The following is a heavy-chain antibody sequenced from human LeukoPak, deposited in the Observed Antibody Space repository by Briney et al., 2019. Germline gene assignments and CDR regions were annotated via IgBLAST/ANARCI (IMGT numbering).Heavy chain of an antibody. CDR1: GFTFSSYT. CDR3: ARGCSSTSCPTFMPYSYLRNNWFDP. CDR2: ISYDGSNK. Sequence: GGSLRLSCAASGFTFSSYTMHWVRQAPGKGLEWVAVISYDGSNKYYADSVKGRFTISRDNSKNTLFLQMSSLRPEDTALYYCARGCSSTSCPTFMPYSYLRNNWFDPWGQGTLVTVSS. V-gene: IGHV3-30*03. D-gene: IGHD2-2*01. J-gene: IGHJ5*02.